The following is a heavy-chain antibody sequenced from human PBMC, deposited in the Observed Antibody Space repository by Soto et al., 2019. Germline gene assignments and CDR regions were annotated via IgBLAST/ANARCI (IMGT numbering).Heavy chain of an antibody. Sequence: QVQLVQSGAEVKKPGSSVKVSCKASGGTFSTYTINWVRQAPGQGLEWMGGIIPMFGTANYAQKLQGRVTXTXDESTSTAYMELSSLRSEDTAVYYCARRYCISTSCHYYGMDVWGQGTTVTVSS. CDR3: ARRYCISTSCHYYGMDV. J-gene: IGHJ6*02. V-gene: IGHV1-69*05. CDR2: IIPMFGTA. D-gene: IGHD2-2*01. CDR1: GGTFSTYT.